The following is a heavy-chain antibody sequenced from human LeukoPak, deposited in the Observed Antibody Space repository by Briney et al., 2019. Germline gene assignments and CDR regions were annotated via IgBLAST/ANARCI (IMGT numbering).Heavy chain of an antibody. CDR1: GGSFSGYY. V-gene: IGHV4-34*01. Sequence: PSETLSLTCAVYGGSFSGYYWSWIRQPPGKGLEWIGEINHSGSTNYNPSLKSRVTISVDTSKNQFSLKLSSVTAADTAVYYCARALGYCSSTSCYSIDYWGQGTLVTVSS. D-gene: IGHD2-2*01. J-gene: IGHJ4*02. CDR2: INHSGST. CDR3: ARALGYCSSTSCYSIDY.